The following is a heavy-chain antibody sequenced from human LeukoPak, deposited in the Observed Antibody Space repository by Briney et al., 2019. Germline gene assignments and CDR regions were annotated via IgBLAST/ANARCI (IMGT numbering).Heavy chain of an antibody. CDR2: IYHSGST. Sequence: SETLSLTCTVSGGSVSSGGYSWSWIRQPPGKGLEWIGYIYHSGSTYYNPSLKSRVTISVDRSKNQFSLKLSSVTAADTAVYYCAREGIAAAFQHWGQGTLVTVSS. CDR1: GGSVSSGGYS. CDR3: AREGIAAAFQH. D-gene: IGHD6-13*01. V-gene: IGHV4-30-2*01. J-gene: IGHJ1*01.